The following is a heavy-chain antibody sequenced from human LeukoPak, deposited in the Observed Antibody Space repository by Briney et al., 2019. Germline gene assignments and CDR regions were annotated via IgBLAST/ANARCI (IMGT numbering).Heavy chain of an antibody. CDR1: GGSISSYY. CDR3: ARDGSGYEVDAFDI. D-gene: IGHD5-12*01. V-gene: IGHV4-59*01. CDR2: IYYSGST. Sequence: SETLSLTCTVSGGSISSYYWSWIRQPPGKGLEWIGYIYYSGSTNYNPSLKSRVTISVDTSKNQFSLKLSSVTAADTAVYYCARDGSGYEVDAFDIWGQGTMVIVSS. J-gene: IGHJ3*02.